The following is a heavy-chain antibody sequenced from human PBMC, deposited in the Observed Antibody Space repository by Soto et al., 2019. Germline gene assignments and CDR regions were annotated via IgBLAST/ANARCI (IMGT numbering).Heavy chain of an antibody. CDR1: GFTYTDFA. CDR2: ISYGGSDK. J-gene: IGHJ6*02. D-gene: IGHD3-22*01. Sequence: VQLVESGGGEVQPGRSLRLSCAASGFTYTDFALHWVRQAPGKGLEWVAIISYGGSDKYYADSVKGRFAISRDNPKNTLYLEMNSLRPAYTAVYFCARRAWDSYYAIDVWGQGTTVTVFS. V-gene: IGHV3-30*09. CDR3: ARRAWDSYYAIDV.